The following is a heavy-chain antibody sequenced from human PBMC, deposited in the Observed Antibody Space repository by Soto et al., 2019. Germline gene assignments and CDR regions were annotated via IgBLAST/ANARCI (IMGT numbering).Heavy chain of an antibody. CDR3: ARVWGGALDI. Sequence: QVQLQESGTGLVEPSETLSLTCTVSCGSISSYYWSWIRQPPGRGLEWLGYIYYSGSTNYNPSLKSRVTIAVDTSPKQFPLKLSSVTAEDTAVYYCARVWGGALDIWGQGAMVTFSS. J-gene: IGHJ3*02. CDR1: CGSISSYY. V-gene: IGHV4-59*01. D-gene: IGHD3-10*01. CDR2: IYYSGST.